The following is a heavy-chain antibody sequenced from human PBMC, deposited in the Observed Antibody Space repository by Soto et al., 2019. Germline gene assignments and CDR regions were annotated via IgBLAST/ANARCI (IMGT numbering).Heavy chain of an antibody. V-gene: IGHV1-3*01. CDR1: GYTFTSYA. D-gene: IGHD1-1*01. CDR2: INAGNGNT. Sequence: ASVKVSCKASGYTFTSYAMHWVRQAPGQRLEWMGWINAGNGNTKYSQKFQGRVTITRDTSASTAYMELSSLRSEDTAVYYCARDSALERPVGYFDYWGQGTLVTVSS. J-gene: IGHJ4*02. CDR3: ARDSALERPVGYFDY.